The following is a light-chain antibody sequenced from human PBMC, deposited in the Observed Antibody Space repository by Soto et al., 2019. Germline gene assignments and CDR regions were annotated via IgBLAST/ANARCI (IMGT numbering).Light chain of an antibody. CDR2: DVR. J-gene: IGLJ2*01. CDR3: SSYTSSSTLV. Sequence: QSVLTQPASVSGSPGQSITISCTGTSSDVGGYNYVSWYQQHPGKAPKLMIYDVRNRPSGVSNRFSGSNSGNTASLTISGLQSEDEADYYCSSYTSSSTLVFGGGTKLTVL. V-gene: IGLV2-14*01. CDR1: SSDVGGYNY.